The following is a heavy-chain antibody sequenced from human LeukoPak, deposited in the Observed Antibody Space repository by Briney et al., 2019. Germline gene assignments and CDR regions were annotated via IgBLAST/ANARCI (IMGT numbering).Heavy chain of an antibody. J-gene: IGHJ6*03. CDR2: INHSGST. D-gene: IGHD1-26*01. V-gene: IGHV4-34*01. Sequence: PSETLSLTCAVYGGSFSGYYWSWIRQPPGKGLEWIGEINHSGSTNYNPSLKSRVTISVDTSKNQFPLKLSSVTAADTAVYYCARGLKVGAHYYMDVWGKGTTVTVSS. CDR1: GGSFSGYY. CDR3: ARGLKVGAHYYMDV.